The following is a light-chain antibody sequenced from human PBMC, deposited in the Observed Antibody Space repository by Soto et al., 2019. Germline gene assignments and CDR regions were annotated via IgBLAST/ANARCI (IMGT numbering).Light chain of an antibody. CDR1: QSISSSY. V-gene: IGKV3-20*01. CDR3: QQNDESHGT. CDR2: XXS. J-gene: IGKJ1*01. Sequence: EIVLTQSPGTLSLSPGERATLSCRASQSISSSYLAWYXXXXXXXXXXXXXXSNRATAITHSLSGSGSGTHFNLAISRLEHEDFAVYYCQQNDESHGTCGQGTKV.